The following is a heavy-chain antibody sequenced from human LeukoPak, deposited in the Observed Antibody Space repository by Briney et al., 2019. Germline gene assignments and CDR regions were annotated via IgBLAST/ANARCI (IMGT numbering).Heavy chain of an antibody. J-gene: IGHJ4*02. CDR2: IHHSVGT. CDR1: GGFISSGIW. V-gene: IGHV4-4*02. D-gene: IGHD4-11*01. Sequence: SGTLSLTCAVSGGFISSGIWWGWSRQPPGKGLEWIGEIHHSVGTNYNPSLRSRVALSMDKSKNQFSLRVTSVTAADTAMYYCARKGPATIADYWGRGTLVTVSS. CDR3: ARKGPATIADY.